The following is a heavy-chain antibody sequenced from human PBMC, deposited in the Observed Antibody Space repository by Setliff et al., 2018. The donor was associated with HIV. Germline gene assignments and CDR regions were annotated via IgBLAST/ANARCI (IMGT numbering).Heavy chain of an antibody. V-gene: IGHV4-39*01. CDR2: IYYSGST. CDR1: GNSISSSRQY. J-gene: IGHJ4*02. CDR3: ARHTSLDGGFDY. Sequence: SETLSLTCTVSGNSISSSRQYWGWIRQPPGKGLEWIGTIYYSGSTYYNPSLKSRATISVDTPKNQVSLKLSSVTAADTAVYYCARHTSLDGGFDYWGQGTLVTVSS.